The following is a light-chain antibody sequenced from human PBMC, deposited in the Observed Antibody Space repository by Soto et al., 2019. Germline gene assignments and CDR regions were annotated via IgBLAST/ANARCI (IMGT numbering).Light chain of an antibody. V-gene: IGKV3-15*01. J-gene: IGKJ2*01. CDR1: QTIRSS. CDR3: QQYDIWPPYT. Sequence: EVVMTQSPASLSASPGERVTLSCRASQTIRSSLAWYQQRPGQAPRLLIYDASTRATGIPPRFSGGGSGTEFTVNISSRQSEDVAIYYCQQYDIWPPYTFGQGTKVEF. CDR2: DAS.